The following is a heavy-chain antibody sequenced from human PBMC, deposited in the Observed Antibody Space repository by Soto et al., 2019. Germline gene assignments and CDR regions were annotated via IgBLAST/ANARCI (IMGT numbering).Heavy chain of an antibody. V-gene: IGHV4-34*01. Sequence: QVQLQQWGAGLLKPSETLSLTCAVYGGSFSGYYWSWIRQPPGKGLEWVGEINHSGSTNYNPSLKSRVTISVDTSKNQFSLKLSSVTAADTAVYYCARGHDYGDDARADASDIWGQGTMVTVSS. D-gene: IGHD4-17*01. CDR2: INHSGST. CDR3: ARGHDYGDDARADASDI. J-gene: IGHJ3*02. CDR1: GGSFSGYY.